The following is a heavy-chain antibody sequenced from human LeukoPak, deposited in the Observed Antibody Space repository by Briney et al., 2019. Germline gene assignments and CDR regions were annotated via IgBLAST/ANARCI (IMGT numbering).Heavy chain of an antibody. CDR3: ARGGLTIFGVVNYMDV. CDR2: ISSSSSYI. CDR1: GFTFSSYS. D-gene: IGHD3-3*01. V-gene: IGHV3-21*04. J-gene: IGHJ6*03. Sequence: GGSLRLSCAASGFTFSSYSMNWVRQAPGKGLEWVSCISSSSSYIYYADSVKGRFTTSRDNAKNSLYLQMNSLRAEDTALYYCARGGLTIFGVVNYMDVWGKGTTVTVSS.